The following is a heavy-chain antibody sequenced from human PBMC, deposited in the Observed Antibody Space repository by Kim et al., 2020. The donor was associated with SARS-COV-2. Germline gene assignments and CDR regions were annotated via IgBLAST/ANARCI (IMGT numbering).Heavy chain of an antibody. J-gene: IGHJ6*02. Sequence: GGSLRLSCAASGFTFSSYGMHWVRQAPGKGLEWVAVISYDGSNKYYADSVKGRFTISRDNSKNTLYLQMNSLRAEDTAVYYCAGGYYYYYGMDVWGQGTTVTVSS. CDR1: GFTFSSYG. CDR3: AGGYYYYYGMDV. D-gene: IGHD2-15*01. V-gene: IGHV3-33*05. CDR2: ISYDGSNK.